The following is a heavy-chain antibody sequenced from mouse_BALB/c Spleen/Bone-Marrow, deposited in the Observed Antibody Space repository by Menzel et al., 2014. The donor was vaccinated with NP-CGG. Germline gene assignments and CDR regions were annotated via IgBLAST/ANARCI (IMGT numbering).Heavy chain of an antibody. J-gene: IGHJ3*01. CDR1: GYAFTNYL. D-gene: IGHD1-1*01. V-gene: IGHV1-54*01. CDR2: INPGSGGT. Sequence: VQLQQSGAELVRPGTSVKVSCKASGYAFTNYLIEWVKQRPGQGLEWIGVINPGSGGTNYNEKFKGKATLTAGKSSSTANMQLSSLTSDDSAVYFCAREIITSFAYWGQGTLVTVSA. CDR3: AREIITSFAY.